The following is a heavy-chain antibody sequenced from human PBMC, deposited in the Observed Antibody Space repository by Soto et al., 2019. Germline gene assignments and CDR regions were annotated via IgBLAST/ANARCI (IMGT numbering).Heavy chain of an antibody. V-gene: IGHV4-59*08. D-gene: IGHD7-27*01. Sequence: QVQVKESGPGLVKPSETLSLTCSVFGGSMSPYYWSWIRQSPGKELEWIANIYYRGNTNYNPSLESRGTTAMYTSKNHSSLKLNSLTAADTAVYYCARHSKKTGDFDYHYGMDVWGQGTTVTVSS. CDR3: ARHSKKTGDFDYHYGMDV. CDR2: IYYRGNT. CDR1: GGSMSPYY. J-gene: IGHJ6*02.